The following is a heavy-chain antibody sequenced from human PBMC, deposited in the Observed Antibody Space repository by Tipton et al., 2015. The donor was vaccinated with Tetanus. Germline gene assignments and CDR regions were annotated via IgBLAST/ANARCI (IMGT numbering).Heavy chain of an antibody. CDR1: GFTFSIYS. J-gene: IGHJ4*02. CDR2: ISGDSTYI. Sequence: SLRLSCAASGFTFSIYSMNWVRQAPGKGLEWVSYISGDSTYIHYADAVKGRSTISRDNAKNSLYLQMNSLRDEDTAVYYCAREATFYYDGSGYRDYWGQGTPVTVSS. V-gene: IGHV3-48*02. D-gene: IGHD3-22*01. CDR3: AREATFYYDGSGYRDY.